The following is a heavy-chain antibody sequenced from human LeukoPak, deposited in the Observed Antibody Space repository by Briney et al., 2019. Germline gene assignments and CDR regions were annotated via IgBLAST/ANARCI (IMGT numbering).Heavy chain of an antibody. V-gene: IGHV3-23*01. CDR3: AKDMGGSWYGGVDY. Sequence: GGSLRLSCAASGFTFSSYAMSWVRQAPGKGLEWVSAISGSGGSTYYADSVKGRFTISRDNSKNTLYLQMNSLRAEDTAVYYCAKDMGGSWYGGVDYWGQGTLVTVSS. CDR2: ISGSGGST. J-gene: IGHJ4*02. D-gene: IGHD6-13*01. CDR1: GFTFSSYA.